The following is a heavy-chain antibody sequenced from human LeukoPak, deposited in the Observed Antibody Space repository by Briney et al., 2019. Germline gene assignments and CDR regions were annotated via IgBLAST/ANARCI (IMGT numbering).Heavy chain of an antibody. D-gene: IGHD6-19*01. Sequence: GGSLRLSCAASGFTFSSYAMSWVRQAPGKGLEWVSAISGSGGSTYYADSVKGRFTISRDNSKNTLYLQMNSLRAEDTAVYYCAKEGGSAVAFYDAFDIWGQGIMVTVSS. CDR3: AKEGGSAVAFYDAFDI. J-gene: IGHJ3*02. V-gene: IGHV3-23*01. CDR2: ISGSGGST. CDR1: GFTFSSYA.